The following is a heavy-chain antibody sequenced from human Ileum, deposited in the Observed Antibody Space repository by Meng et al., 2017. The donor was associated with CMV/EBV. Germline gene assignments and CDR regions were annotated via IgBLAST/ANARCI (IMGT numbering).Heavy chain of an antibody. V-gene: IGHV4-34*01. J-gene: IGHJ4*02. Sequence: SETLSLTCTVSGGSISSYYWSWIRQPPGKGLEWIGEINHSGSTNYNPSLKSRVTISVDTSKNQFSLKLSSVTAADTAVYYCARGRYCSSTSCRSLPKGGLYYWGQGTLVTVSS. D-gene: IGHD2-2*01. CDR3: ARGRYCSSTSCRSLPKGGLYY. CDR1: GGSISSYY. CDR2: INHSGST.